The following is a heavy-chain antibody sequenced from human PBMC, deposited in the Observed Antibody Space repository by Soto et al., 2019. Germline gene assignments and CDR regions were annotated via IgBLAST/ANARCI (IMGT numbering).Heavy chain of an antibody. CDR1: GGSISSYD. D-gene: IGHD2-2*01. V-gene: IGHV4-59*01. J-gene: IGHJ4*02. CDR2: IYYSGST. Sequence: SETLSLTCTVAGGSISSYDWSWIRQPPGKGLEWIGYIYYSGSTNYNPSLKSRVTISVDTSKNQFSLKLSSVTAADTAVYYCARLYCSSTSCYALYWGQGTLVTVSS. CDR3: ARLYCSSTSCYALY.